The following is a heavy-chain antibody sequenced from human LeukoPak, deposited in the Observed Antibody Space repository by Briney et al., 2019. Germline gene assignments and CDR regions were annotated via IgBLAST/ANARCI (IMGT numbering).Heavy chain of an antibody. CDR1: GYTFTSYY. V-gene: IGHV1-46*01. D-gene: IGHD5-24*01. CDR2: INPSGGST. CDR3: ARTVATIKPYYYMDV. Sequence: ASVKVSCKASGYTFTSYYMHWVRQAPGQGLEWMVIINPSGGSTSYAQKFQGRVTMTRDTSTSTVYMELSSLRSEDTAVYYCARTVATIKPYYYMDVWGKGTTVTVSS. J-gene: IGHJ6*03.